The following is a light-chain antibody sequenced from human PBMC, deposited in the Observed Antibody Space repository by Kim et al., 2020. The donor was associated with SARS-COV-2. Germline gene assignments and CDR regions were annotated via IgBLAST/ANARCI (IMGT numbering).Light chain of an antibody. Sequence: EIVLTQSPATLSLSPGERATLSCRASQGVSSRYLAWYQKKPGQPPRLLIYGASSRATDIPDRFSGSGSGTDITLTISRLEPEDFAVYYCQHYGSSSRTFGQGTKLEI. V-gene: IGKV3-20*01. CDR1: QGVSSRY. J-gene: IGKJ1*01. CDR2: GAS. CDR3: QHYGSSSRT.